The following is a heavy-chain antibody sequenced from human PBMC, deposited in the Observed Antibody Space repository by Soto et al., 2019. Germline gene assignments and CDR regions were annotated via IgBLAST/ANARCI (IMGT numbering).Heavy chain of an antibody. CDR1: GGSISSGGYS. CDR2: IYHSGST. D-gene: IGHD2-15*01. Sequence: PSQTLSLTCAVSGGSISSGGYSRSWKRQPPGKGKEWIGYIYHSGSTYYNPSLKSRVTISVDTSKNQFSLKLCSVTAADTAVYYCARHLTYCSAGSCYSDFPYYGMDVWGQGTTVTVSS. V-gene: IGHV4-30-2*03. J-gene: IGHJ6*02. CDR3: ARHLTYCSAGSCYSDFPYYGMDV.